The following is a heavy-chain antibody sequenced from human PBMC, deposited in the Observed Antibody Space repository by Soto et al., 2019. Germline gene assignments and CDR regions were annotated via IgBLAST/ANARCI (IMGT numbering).Heavy chain of an antibody. CDR3: AKDIRYDILTGVNWFDP. CDR1: GFTFDDYA. V-gene: IGHV3-9*01. CDR2: ISWNSGSI. Sequence: EVQLVESGGGLVQPGRSLRLSCAASGFTFDDYAMHWVRQAPGKGLEWVSGISWNSGSIGYADSVKGRFTISRDNAKKSLYLQMNSLRAEDTALYYCAKDIRYDILTGVNWFDPWGQGTLVTVSS. J-gene: IGHJ5*02. D-gene: IGHD3-9*01.